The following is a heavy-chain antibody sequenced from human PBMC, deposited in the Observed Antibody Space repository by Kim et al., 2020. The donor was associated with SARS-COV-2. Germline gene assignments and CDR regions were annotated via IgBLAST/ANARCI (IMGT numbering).Heavy chain of an antibody. J-gene: IGHJ4*02. CDR2: IFSGGAT. V-gene: IGHV3-66*01. CDR1: GFTVSSNY. D-gene: IGHD6-19*01. CDR3: AREGGGLEQWPLGDF. Sequence: GGSLRLSCAASGFTVSSNYMTWVRQAPGKGLEWVSVIFSGGATYYSDSVKGRFTTSRDNSKKTLYLQMSSLRVEDTAIYVCAREGGGLEQWPLGDFWGQG.